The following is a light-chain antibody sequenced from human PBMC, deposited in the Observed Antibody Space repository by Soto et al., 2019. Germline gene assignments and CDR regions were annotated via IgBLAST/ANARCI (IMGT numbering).Light chain of an antibody. J-gene: IGKJ1*01. CDR1: QSVSSN. CDR2: CAS. CDR3: QQYNNWPPWT. V-gene: IGKV3-15*01. Sequence: EIVMTQSPATLSLSPGERATLSCRASQSVSSNLAWYQQKHGQAPRLLIYCASTRATSIPARFIGSGAGTEVTLPISSLQSEDFAVYYCQQYNNWPPWTFGQGTKVEIK.